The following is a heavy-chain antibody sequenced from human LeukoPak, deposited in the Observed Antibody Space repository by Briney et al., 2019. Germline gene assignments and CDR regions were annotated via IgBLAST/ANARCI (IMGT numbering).Heavy chain of an antibody. CDR2: INHSGST. D-gene: IGHD5-18*01. V-gene: IGHV4-34*01. J-gene: IGHJ4*02. CDR1: GGSFSGYY. Sequence: SETLSLTCAVYGGSFSGYYWSWIRQPPGKGLDWIGEINHSGSTNYNPSLKSRVTISVDTSKNQFSLKLSSVTAADTAVYYCARGRRRGWDSYGYFFDYWGQGTLVTVSS. CDR3: ARGRRRGWDSYGYFFDY.